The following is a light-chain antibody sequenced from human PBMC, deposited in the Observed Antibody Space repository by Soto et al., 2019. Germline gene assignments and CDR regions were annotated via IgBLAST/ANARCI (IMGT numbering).Light chain of an antibody. CDR2: AAS. Sequence: NQLTQSPSSVSASVGDRVNKTCRASQSISSYLNWYQQKPGKAPKLLIYAASTLQSGVPSRFTGGRSETNFTLIISSLQPEDFATYYCQQSYTTPLTFGGGTEVDIK. V-gene: IGKV1-39*01. J-gene: IGKJ4*01. CDR1: QSISSY. CDR3: QQSYTTPLT.